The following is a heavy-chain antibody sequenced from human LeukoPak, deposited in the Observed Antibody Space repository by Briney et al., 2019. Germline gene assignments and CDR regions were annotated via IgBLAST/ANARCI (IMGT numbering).Heavy chain of an antibody. J-gene: IGHJ6*02. D-gene: IGHD1-7*01. CDR1: GFTFSNAW. V-gene: IGHV3-15*01. CDR2: IKSKTDGGTT. CDR3: ARFSNWNYREDYYYYGMDV. Sequence: GGSLRLSCAASGFTFSNAWMSWVRQAPGKGLEWVGRIKSKTDGGTTDYAAPVKGRFTISRDNAKNSLYVQMNSLRAEDTAVYYCARFSNWNYREDYYYYGMDVWGQGTTVTVSS.